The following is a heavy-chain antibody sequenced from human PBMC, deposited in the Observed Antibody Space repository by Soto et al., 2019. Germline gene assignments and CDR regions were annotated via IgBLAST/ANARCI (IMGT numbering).Heavy chain of an antibody. V-gene: IGHV3-66*01. CDR2: IYSDGYT. J-gene: IGHJ4*02. CDR3: AKRNDFSSTTCFDY. Sequence: EVQLVESGGALVQPGGSLRLSCEASGFTVSISYMAWVRQVPGKGLQWVSIIYSDGYTYYADSVKGKFIISRDNSKNTLYLQISNLGAEATAIYYCAKRNDFSSTTCFDYWGQGTLVTVSS. CDR1: GFTVSISY. D-gene: IGHD2-2*01.